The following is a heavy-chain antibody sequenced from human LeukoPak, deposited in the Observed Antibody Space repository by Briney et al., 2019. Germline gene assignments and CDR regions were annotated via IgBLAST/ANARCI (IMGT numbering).Heavy chain of an antibody. Sequence: GGSLRLSCAASGFTFSSYAMSWVRQAPGKGLEWVSAISSSGGSTYYADSVKGRFTISRDNSKNTLYLQMNSLKTEDTAVYYCTTESVVVITKGAFDIWGQGTMVTVSS. CDR1: GFTFSSYA. CDR2: ISSSGGST. J-gene: IGHJ3*02. V-gene: IGHV3-23*01. CDR3: TTESVVVITKGAFDI. D-gene: IGHD3-22*01.